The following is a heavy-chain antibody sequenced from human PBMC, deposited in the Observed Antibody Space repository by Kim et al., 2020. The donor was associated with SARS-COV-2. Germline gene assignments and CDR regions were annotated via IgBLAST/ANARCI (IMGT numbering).Heavy chain of an antibody. Sequence: GGSLRLSCAASGFTFSDYYMSWIRQAPGKGLEWVSYISSSSSYTNYADSVKGRFTISRDNAKNSLYLQMNSLRAEDTAVYYCARGLWGAAAPFDYWGQGTLVTVSS. CDR2: ISSSSSYT. J-gene: IGHJ4*02. D-gene: IGHD6-13*01. CDR1: GFTFSDYY. V-gene: IGHV3-11*06. CDR3: ARGLWGAAAPFDY.